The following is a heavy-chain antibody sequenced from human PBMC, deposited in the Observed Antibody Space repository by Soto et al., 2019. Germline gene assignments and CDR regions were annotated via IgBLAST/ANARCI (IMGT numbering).Heavy chain of an antibody. J-gene: IGHJ4*02. V-gene: IGHV4-38-2*02. CDR3: ARDGQWERYYFDY. D-gene: IGHD1-26*01. Sequence: SETLSLTCAVSGYSISSGYYWGWIRQPPGKGLEWIGSIYHSGSTYYNPSLKSRVTISVGTSKNQSSLKLSSVTAADTAVYYCARDGQWERYYFDYWGQGTLVTVSS. CDR2: IYHSGST. CDR1: GYSISSGYY.